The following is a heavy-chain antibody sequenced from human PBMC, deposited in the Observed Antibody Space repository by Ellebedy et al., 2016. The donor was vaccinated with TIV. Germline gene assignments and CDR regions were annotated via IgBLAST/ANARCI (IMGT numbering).Heavy chain of an antibody. Sequence: GGSLRLSXTASGFTFSSHGMRWVRQTPGKGLEWVAVIWYDGNNKIYADSVKGRFTMSRDNSKNTVYLQMTSLRVEDTAVYYCARDGADYYTSGSYMYYFDYWGQGTLVTVSS. CDR3: ARDGADYYTSGSYMYYFDY. CDR2: IWYDGNNK. CDR1: GFTFSSHG. D-gene: IGHD3-10*01. J-gene: IGHJ4*02. V-gene: IGHV3-33*01.